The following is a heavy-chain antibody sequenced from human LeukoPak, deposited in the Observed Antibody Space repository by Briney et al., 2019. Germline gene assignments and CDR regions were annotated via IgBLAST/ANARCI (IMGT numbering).Heavy chain of an antibody. CDR2: IYYSGST. D-gene: IGHD6-19*01. V-gene: IGHV4-59*01. CDR1: GGSISSYY. Sequence: SETLSLTCTVSGGSISSYYWSWIRQPPGKGLEWIGFIYYSGSTNYSPSLKSRVTISVDTSKNQFSLKLSSVTAADTAVYYCARDAGTGYSSGWYPFDYWGQGTLVTVSS. J-gene: IGHJ4*02. CDR3: ARDAGTGYSSGWYPFDY.